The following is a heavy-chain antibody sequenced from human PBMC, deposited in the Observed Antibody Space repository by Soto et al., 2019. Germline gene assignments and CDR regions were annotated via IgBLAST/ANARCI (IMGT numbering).Heavy chain of an antibody. CDR3: ARDRAVGALDY. Sequence: EVQLVESGGGLVQPGGSLRLSCAASGFTFSNYWMSWVRQAPGKGLEWVANIKQDGSEKYYVDSVKGRFTISRDNAKNSLYLQMNSLRGEDTAVYYCARDRAVGALDYWGQGTLVTVSS. J-gene: IGHJ4*02. CDR2: IKQDGSEK. CDR1: GFTFSNYW. D-gene: IGHD1-26*01. V-gene: IGHV3-7*05.